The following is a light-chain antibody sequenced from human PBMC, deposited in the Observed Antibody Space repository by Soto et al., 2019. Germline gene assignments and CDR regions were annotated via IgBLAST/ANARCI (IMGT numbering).Light chain of an antibody. CDR1: QSISSY. Sequence: DIQMTQSPSSLSASVGDRVTITCRASQSISSYLNWYQQKPGKAPKLLIYAASSLQSGVPSRFSGRGSGTDFTLTISSLQPEDFATYYCQQSYSTPYTVGQGIKLEIK. CDR3: QQSYSTPYT. V-gene: IGKV1-39*01. J-gene: IGKJ2*01. CDR2: AAS.